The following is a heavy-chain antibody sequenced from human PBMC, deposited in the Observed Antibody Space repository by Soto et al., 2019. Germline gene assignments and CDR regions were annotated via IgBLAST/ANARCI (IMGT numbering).Heavy chain of an antibody. J-gene: IGHJ4*02. V-gene: IGHV1-3*01. CDR2: INAGNGNT. D-gene: IGHD3-16*01. CDR1: GYTFTSYA. Sequence: QVQLVQSGAEVKKPGASVKVSCKASGYTFTSYAMRWVRQAPGQRLEWMGWINAGNGNTKYSQKFQGRVTITRDTSASTAYMGLSSLRSEDTAVYYCARSRTMITFGGVIAPYWGQGTLVTVSS. CDR3: ARSRTMITFGGVIAPY.